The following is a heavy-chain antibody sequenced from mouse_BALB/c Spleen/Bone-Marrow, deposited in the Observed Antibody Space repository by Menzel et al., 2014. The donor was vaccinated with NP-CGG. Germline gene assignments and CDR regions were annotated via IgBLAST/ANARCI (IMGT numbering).Heavy chain of an antibody. J-gene: IGHJ3*01. Sequence: VKLMESGAELAKPGASVKMSCKASGYTFTSYWMHWVKQRPGQGLEWIGYINPSTGYTEYNQKFKDKATLTADKSSSTAYMQRSSLTSKDSAVDDCARGKGDGNVCFAYWGQGTLVTVSA. CDR2: INPSTGYT. D-gene: IGHD1-2*01. CDR3: ARGKGDGNVCFAY. CDR1: GYTFTSYW. V-gene: IGHV1-7*01.